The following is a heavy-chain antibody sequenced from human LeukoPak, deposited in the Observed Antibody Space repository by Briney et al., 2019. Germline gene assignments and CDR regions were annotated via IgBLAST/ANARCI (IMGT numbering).Heavy chain of an antibody. CDR3: AVTRRLLFDY. D-gene: IGHD3-3*01. CDR1: GFTFSSYG. Sequence: GGSLRLSCAASGFTFSSYGMSWVRQTPGKGLESLAYISGSGSDIYYADSVKGRFTISRDNAKNSLYLQLNSLRPEDTALYFCAVTRRLLFDYWGQGTLVTVSS. CDR2: ISGSGSDI. V-gene: IGHV3-21*05. J-gene: IGHJ4*02.